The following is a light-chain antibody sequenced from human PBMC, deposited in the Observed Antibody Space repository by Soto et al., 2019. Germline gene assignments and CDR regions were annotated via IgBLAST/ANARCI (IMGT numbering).Light chain of an antibody. CDR2: RAS. J-gene: IGKJ1*01. V-gene: IGKV3-15*01. CDR3: QQSSDWPRT. Sequence: EIAMTQSPATLSVSPGERATLSCRASQSVSNRLAWYQQRPGQAPRLLIYRASARATGIPARFSGSGSGTEFTLTISSLQSEDFAIYYCQQSSDWPRTFGQGTKVEIK. CDR1: QSVSNR.